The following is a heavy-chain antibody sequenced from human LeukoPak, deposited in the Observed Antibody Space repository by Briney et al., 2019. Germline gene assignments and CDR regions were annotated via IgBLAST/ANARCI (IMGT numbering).Heavy chain of an antibody. D-gene: IGHD5-12*01. J-gene: IGHJ4*02. V-gene: IGHV4-61*02. CDR2: IYTSGST. Sequence: ASETLSLTCTVSGGSISSGSYYWSWIRQPAGKGLEWIGRIYTSGSTNYNPSLKSRVTISVDRSKNQFSLKLSSVTAADTAVYYCARGGGYDWEGFDYWGQGTLVTVSS. CDR1: GGSISSGSYY. CDR3: ARGGGYDWEGFDY.